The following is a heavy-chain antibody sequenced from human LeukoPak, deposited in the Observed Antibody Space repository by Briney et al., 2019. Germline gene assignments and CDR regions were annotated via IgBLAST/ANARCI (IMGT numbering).Heavy chain of an antibody. Sequence: ASVKVSCKASGGTFSSYAISWVRQAPGQGLEWMGGIIPIFGTANYAQKFQGRVTITADESTSTAYMELSSLRSEDTAVYYCASSPDTAMLFDYWGQGTLVTVSS. CDR3: ASSPDTAMLFDY. CDR2: IIPIFGTA. D-gene: IGHD5-18*01. J-gene: IGHJ4*02. CDR1: GGTFSSYA. V-gene: IGHV1-69*01.